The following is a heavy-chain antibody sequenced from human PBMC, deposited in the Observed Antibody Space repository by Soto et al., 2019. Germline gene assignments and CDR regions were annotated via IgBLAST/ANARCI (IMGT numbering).Heavy chain of an antibody. J-gene: IGHJ4*02. CDR1: GGTFSTYA. V-gene: IGHV1-69*12. CDR2: IIHMFGTA. CDR3: ASGIQLWLRRINNGYSG. Sequence: QVQLVQSGAEVKKPESSVKVSCKAPGGTFSTYAISWVRQAPGQGLEWMGGIIHMFGTANYAQRFQDRVTITADESTKTVYMELSSLRSEYTAVYFCASGIQLWLRRINNGYSGWGQGTLVTVSS. D-gene: IGHD5-18*01.